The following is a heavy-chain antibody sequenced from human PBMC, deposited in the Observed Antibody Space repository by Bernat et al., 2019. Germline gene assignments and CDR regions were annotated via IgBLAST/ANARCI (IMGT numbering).Heavy chain of an antibody. CDR3: AKDPIFDILTGYYIDY. CDR2: ISGSGGST. CDR1: GFTFSSYA. Sequence: EVQLLESGGGLVQPGWSLRLSCAASGFTFSSYAMSWVRQAPGKGLEWVSAISGSGGSTYYADSVKGRFTISRDNSKNTLYLQMNSLRAEDTAVYYCAKDPIFDILTGYYIDYWGQGTLVTVSS. D-gene: IGHD3-9*01. J-gene: IGHJ4*02. V-gene: IGHV3-23*01.